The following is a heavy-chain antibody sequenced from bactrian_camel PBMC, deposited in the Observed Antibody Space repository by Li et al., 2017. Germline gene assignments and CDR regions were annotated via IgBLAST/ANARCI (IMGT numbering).Heavy chain of an antibody. CDR3: VRDQIGFSWYFGY. J-gene: IGHJ6*01. CDR2: INSGGGTT. CDR1: GFTFSAYW. Sequence: HVQLVESGGGLVQPGGSLSLSCAASGFTFSAYWMYWVRQSPEKGLEWVSAINSGGGTTYYADSVKGRFTISRDNAKNTVYLQMNSLKPEDTAVYYCVRDQIGFSWYFGYWGQGTQ. D-gene: IGHD6*01. V-gene: IGHV3S1*01.